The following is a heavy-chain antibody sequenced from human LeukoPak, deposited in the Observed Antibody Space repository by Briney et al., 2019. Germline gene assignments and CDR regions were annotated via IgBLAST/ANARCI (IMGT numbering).Heavy chain of an antibody. D-gene: IGHD3-10*01. CDR1: GGSIRSSY. V-gene: IGHV4-59*08. CDR2: IHHSGAT. CDR3: ARRGQNSGSARGWYFDL. Sequence: PSETLSLTCTVSGGSIRSSYWTWIRQPPGKGLEWIGSIHHSGATNFKTSLESRVTISVDTSKNQFSLRLRSLTAADTAVYYCARRGQNSGSARGWYFDLWGRGTLVTVSS. J-gene: IGHJ2*01.